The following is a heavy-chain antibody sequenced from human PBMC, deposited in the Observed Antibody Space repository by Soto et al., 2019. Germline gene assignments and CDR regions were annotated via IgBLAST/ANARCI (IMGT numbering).Heavy chain of an antibody. CDR2: ISSSGSTV. D-gene: IGHD6-19*01. CDR3: AREWRIAVARDGMDV. V-gene: IGHV3-48*02. CDR1: GFTFSSYN. J-gene: IGHJ6*02. Sequence: EVQLVESGGGFVQPGGSLRLSCAASGFTFSSYNMNWVRQAPGKGLEWVSYISSSGSTVYYADSVKGRFTISRDNAKNSLYLQMNSLSDEDTAVYYCAREWRIAVARDGMDVWGQGTTVTVSS.